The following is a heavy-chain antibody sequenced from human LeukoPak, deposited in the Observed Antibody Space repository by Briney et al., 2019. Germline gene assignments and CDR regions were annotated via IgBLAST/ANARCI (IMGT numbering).Heavy chain of an antibody. CDR3: AKDYGYYSSYYYGMDV. CDR2: IIPIFGTA. J-gene: IGHJ6*02. V-gene: IGHV1-69*13. Sequence: ASVKVSCKASGGTFSSYAISWVRQAPGQGLEWMGGIIPIFGTANYAQKFQGRVTITADESTSTAYMELSSLRAEDTAVYYCAKDYGYYSSYYYGMDVWGQGTTVTVSS. D-gene: IGHD4-11*01. CDR1: GGTFSSYA.